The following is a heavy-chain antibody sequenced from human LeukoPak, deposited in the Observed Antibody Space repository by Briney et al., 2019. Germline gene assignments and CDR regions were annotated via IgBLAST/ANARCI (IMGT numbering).Heavy chain of an antibody. Sequence: PGGSLRLSCAASGFTFSTASLHWVRQAPGRGLEWVSAFDTGFGTYYPDSLKGRFTTSRDNSKNTLYLQMNSLKTEDTAVYYCTTRISGSYRRTTLDYWGQGTLVTVSS. CDR3: TTRISGSYRRTTLDY. J-gene: IGHJ4*02. CDR2: FDTGFGT. CDR1: GFTFSTAS. D-gene: IGHD1-26*01. V-gene: IGHV3-23*01.